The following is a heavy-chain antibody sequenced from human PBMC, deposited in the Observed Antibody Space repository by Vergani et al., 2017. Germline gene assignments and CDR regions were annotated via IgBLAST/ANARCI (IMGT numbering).Heavy chain of an antibody. CDR2: IKSDGSIT. CDR3: ASARCIETCYKSYWLDS. CDR1: GFSFNSYW. J-gene: IGHJ5*01. D-gene: IGHD3-9*01. Sequence: DVHLAESGGGFFQPGGSLRLSCSASGFSFNSYWMHWVRQVPGKGLLWVSRIKSDGSITAYADSVKVRFTISRDNAQNTLYLQMNSLRVEATGVYYCASARCIETCYKSYWLDSWGQGTLVTVSS. V-gene: IGHV3-74*03.